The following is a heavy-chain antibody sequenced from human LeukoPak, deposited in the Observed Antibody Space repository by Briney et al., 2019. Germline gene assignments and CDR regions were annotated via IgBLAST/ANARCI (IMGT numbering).Heavy chain of an antibody. J-gene: IGHJ3*01. CDR2: ISGSGGST. D-gene: IGHD2-15*01. CDR1: GFPFSSYD. Sequence: PGGSLRLFCAASGFPFSSYDMSGVRQAPGKGLEGVSDISGSGGSTYHAVSVKGRFTISRDNAKNTLYLQMNSLRAEDTAVYYCAKEAQTRRYCSGGSCDAFDVWGEATMATVSS. CDR3: AKEAQTRRYCSGGSCDAFDV. V-gene: IGHV3-23*01.